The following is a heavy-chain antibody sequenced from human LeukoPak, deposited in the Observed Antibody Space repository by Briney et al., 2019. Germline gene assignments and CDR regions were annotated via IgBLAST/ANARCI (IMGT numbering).Heavy chain of an antibody. CDR1: GFTFSDYY. V-gene: IGHV3-11*04. CDR3: TRGYCSSTSCHHFDY. D-gene: IGHD2-2*01. CDR2: ISSSGSTI. Sequence: GGSLRLSCAASGFTFSDYYMSWIRQAPGKGLEWVSYISSSGSTIYYADSVKGRFTISRDNAKNSLYLQMNSLRAEDTAVYYCTRGYCSSTSCHHFDYWGQGTLVTVSS. J-gene: IGHJ4*02.